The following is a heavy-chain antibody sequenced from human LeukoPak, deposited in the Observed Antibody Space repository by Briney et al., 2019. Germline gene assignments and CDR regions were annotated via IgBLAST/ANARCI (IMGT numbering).Heavy chain of an antibody. CDR3: AREIAVAGMPDYYYYYMDV. CDR1: GFIVSSNY. CDR2: IYSGGST. J-gene: IGHJ6*03. D-gene: IGHD6-19*01. Sequence: GGSLRLSCAASGFIVSSNYMSWVRQAPGKGLEWVSVIYSGGSTYYADSVKGRFTISRDNSKNTLYLQMNSLRAEDTAVYYCAREIAVAGMPDYYYYYMDVWGKGTTVTVSS. V-gene: IGHV3-53*01.